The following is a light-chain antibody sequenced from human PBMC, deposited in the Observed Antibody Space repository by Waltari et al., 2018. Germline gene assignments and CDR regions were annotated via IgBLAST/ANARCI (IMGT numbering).Light chain of an antibody. V-gene: IGKV1-39*01. CDR3: QQSDSLPLT. J-gene: IGKJ4*01. CDR2: VIS. CDR1: QTINKY. Sequence: DIQMTQSPSSLSGSVGDRVTITCRASQTINKYLNWYQKKPGRAPKVLISVISYLHTGVPSRFSGSGSGTDFTLTISSLQPEDFATYYCQQSDSLPLTFGGGTKVEIK.